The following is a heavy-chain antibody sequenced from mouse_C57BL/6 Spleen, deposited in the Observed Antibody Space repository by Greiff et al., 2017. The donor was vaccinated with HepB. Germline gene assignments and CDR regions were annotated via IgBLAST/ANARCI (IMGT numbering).Heavy chain of an antibody. J-gene: IGHJ3*01. Sequence: QVQLQQPGAELVRPGSSVKLSCKASGYTFTSYWMHWVKQRPIQGLEWIGNIDPSDSETHYNQKFKDKATLTVDKSSSTAYMQLSSLTSEDSAVYYCARNLYYYGSSSAWFADWGQGTLVTVSA. CDR1: GYTFTSYW. CDR2: IDPSDSET. V-gene: IGHV1-52*01. CDR3: ARNLYYYGSSSAWFAD. D-gene: IGHD1-1*01.